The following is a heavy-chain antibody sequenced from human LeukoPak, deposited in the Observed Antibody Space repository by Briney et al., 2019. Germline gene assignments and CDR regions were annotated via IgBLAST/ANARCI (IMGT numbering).Heavy chain of an antibody. CDR2: IYSGGPT. CDR3: ARDFRYFDWLSPPDY. Sequence: GGSLRLSCAVSGFTVSDNYMSWVRQAPGKGLEWVSVIYSGGPTHYADSVKGRFTISRDNAKNSLYLQMNSLRAEDTALYYCARDFRYFDWLSPPDYWGQGTLVTVSS. D-gene: IGHD3-9*01. V-gene: IGHV3-66*01. J-gene: IGHJ4*02. CDR1: GFTVSDNY.